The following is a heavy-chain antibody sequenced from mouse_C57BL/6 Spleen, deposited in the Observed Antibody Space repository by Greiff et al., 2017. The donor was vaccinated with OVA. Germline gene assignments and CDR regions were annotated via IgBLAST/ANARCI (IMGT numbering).Heavy chain of an antibody. Sequence: LVESGAELVRPGASVTLSCKASGYTFTDYEMHWVKQTPVHGLEWIGAIDPETGGTAYNQKFKGKAILTADKSSSTAYMELRSLTSESSAVYYCTSADCYYFYYFDYWGQGTTLTVSS. CDR3: TSADCYYFYYFDY. CDR1: GYTFTDYE. V-gene: IGHV1-15*01. CDR2: IDPETGGT. D-gene: IGHD2-3*01. J-gene: IGHJ2*01.